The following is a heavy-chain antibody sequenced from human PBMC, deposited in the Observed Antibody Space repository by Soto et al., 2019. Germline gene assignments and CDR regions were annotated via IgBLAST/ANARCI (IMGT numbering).Heavy chain of an antibody. CDR1: GFSLSTSGVG. CDR3: AHVHQQWLVDYNWFDA. Sequence: QITLKESGPTLVKPTQTLTLTCTFSGFSLSTSGVGVGWIRQPPGKALEWLALIYWDDDKRYSPSLKSRLTITKNTSKNQVVLTLTNMDPVDTATYYSAHVHQQWLVDYNWFDAWRQGTLVTVCS. J-gene: IGHJ5*02. D-gene: IGHD6-19*01. V-gene: IGHV2-5*02. CDR2: IYWDDDK.